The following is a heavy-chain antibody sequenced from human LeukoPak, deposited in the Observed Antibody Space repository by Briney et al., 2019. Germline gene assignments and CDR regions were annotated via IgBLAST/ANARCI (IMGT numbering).Heavy chain of an antibody. J-gene: IGHJ4*02. CDR2: IYYSGST. D-gene: IGHD3-22*01. CDR1: GGSISSYY. V-gene: IGHV4-59*01. Sequence: PSETLSLTCTVSGGSISSYYWSWIRQPPGKGLEWIGYIYYSGSTNYNPSLKSRVTISVDTSKNQFSLKLSSVTAADTAVYYCARGSSGYYYIDYWGQGTLVTVSS. CDR3: ARGSSGYYYIDY.